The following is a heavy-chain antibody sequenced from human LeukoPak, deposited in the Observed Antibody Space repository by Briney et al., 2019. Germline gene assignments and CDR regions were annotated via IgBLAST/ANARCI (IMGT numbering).Heavy chain of an antibody. CDR3: AGHSPTLNWFDP. D-gene: IGHD2-21*01. CDR1: GYSFTSYW. V-gene: IGHV5-10-1*01. CDR2: IDPSDSYT. Sequence: KNGESLKISCKGSGYSFTSYWISWVRQMPGKGLEWMGRIDPSDSYTNYSPSFQGHVTISADKSISTAYLQWSSLKASDTAMYYCAGHSPTLNWFDPWGQGTLVTVSS. J-gene: IGHJ5*02.